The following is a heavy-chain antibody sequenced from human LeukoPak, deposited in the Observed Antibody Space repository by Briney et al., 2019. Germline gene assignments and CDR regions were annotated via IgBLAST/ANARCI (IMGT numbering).Heavy chain of an antibody. CDR3: ARDSQTNYYGSGDYYYYYYMDV. CDR2: ISAYNGNT. CDR1: GYTFTSYG. J-gene: IGHJ6*03. Sequence: ASVKVSCKASGYTFTSYGISWVRQAPGQGLEWMGWISAYNGNTNYAQKLQGRVTMTTDTSTSTAYMELRSLRSDDTAVYYCARDSQTNYYGSGDYYYYYYMDVWGKGTTVTVSS. D-gene: IGHD3-10*01. V-gene: IGHV1-18*01.